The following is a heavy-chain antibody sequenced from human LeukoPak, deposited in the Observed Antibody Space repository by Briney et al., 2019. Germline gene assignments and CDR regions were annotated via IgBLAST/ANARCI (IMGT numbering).Heavy chain of an antibody. D-gene: IGHD3-3*01. J-gene: IGHJ5*02. CDR1: GFTFDRHW. Sequence: GGSLRLSCAASGFTFDRHWMSWVRQAPGKGLGWVASINQDGSGKNYVDSVKGRFIISRDNAMNSLSLQMNSLRAEDTAMFYCARLLDESTVYDLWGQGTLVTVSS. CDR2: INQDGSGK. V-gene: IGHV3-7*01. CDR3: ARLLDESTVYDL.